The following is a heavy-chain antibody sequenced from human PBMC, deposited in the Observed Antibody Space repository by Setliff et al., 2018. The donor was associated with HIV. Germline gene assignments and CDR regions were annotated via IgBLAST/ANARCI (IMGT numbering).Heavy chain of an antibody. CDR1: GYFISNGYY. CDR2: VFYGGGT. V-gene: IGHV4-59*01. Sequence: PSETLSLTCSVSGYFISNGYYWGWMRQPPGKGLEWIANVFYGGGTTHNYNPSLKSRATISIDASKNLLSLSLSSVAAADTAMYYCARGRRRSSTPYYFDYWGQGTLVTVSS. CDR3: ARGRRRSSTPYYFDY. J-gene: IGHJ4*02.